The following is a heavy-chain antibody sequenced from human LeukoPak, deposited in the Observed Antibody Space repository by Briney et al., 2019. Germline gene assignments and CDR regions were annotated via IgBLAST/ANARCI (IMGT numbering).Heavy chain of an antibody. CDR2: INHSGST. D-gene: IGHD2-2*01. V-gene: IGHV4-34*01. Sequence: SETLSLTCAVSGGSFSGYYWSWIRQPPGKGLEWIGEINHSGSTNYNPSPKSRVTISVDTSKNQFSLKLSSVTAADTAVYYCARGWDIVVVPAAIGDPFDYWGQGTLVTVSS. CDR3: ARGWDIVVVPAAIGDPFDY. J-gene: IGHJ4*02. CDR1: GGSFSGYY.